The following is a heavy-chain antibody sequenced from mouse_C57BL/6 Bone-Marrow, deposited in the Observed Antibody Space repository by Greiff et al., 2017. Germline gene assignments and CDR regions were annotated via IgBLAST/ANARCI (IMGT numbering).Heavy chain of an antibody. Sequence: VQLQQSGAELVRPGASVTLSCKASGYTFTDYEMHWVKQTPVHGLEWIGAIDPETGGTAYNQKFKGKAILTADKSSSTAYMELRSLTSEDSAVYYCTRRGDGYDRIYWYFDVWGTGTTVTVSS. D-gene: IGHD2-2*01. CDR1: GYTFTDYE. CDR3: TRRGDGYDRIYWYFDV. V-gene: IGHV1-15*01. CDR2: IDPETGGT. J-gene: IGHJ1*03.